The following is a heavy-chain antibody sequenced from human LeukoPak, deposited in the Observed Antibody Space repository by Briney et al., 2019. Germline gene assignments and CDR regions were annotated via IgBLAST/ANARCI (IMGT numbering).Heavy chain of an antibody. CDR1: GFTFSDYY. J-gene: IGHJ6*03. D-gene: IGHD3-3*01. Sequence: PGGSLRLSCAASGFTFSDYYMSWIRQAPGKGLEWVSYISSSGSTIYCADSVKGRFTIARDNDRNSLYLQMNRLRAEDTAVYYCARDGYDFWSGYPKGYYNYYYMDVWGKGTTVTVSS. V-gene: IGHV3-11*01. CDR3: ARDGYDFWSGYPKGYYNYYYMDV. CDR2: ISSSGSTI.